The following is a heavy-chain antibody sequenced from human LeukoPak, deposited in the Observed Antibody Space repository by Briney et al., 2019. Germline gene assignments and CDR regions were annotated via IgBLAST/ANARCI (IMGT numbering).Heavy chain of an antibody. V-gene: IGHV3-30*18. CDR2: ITYGGSNK. D-gene: IGHD3/OR15-3a*01. Sequence: GRSLRLSCAASGFTFSSYGMHWVRQAPGKGLEWGAVITYGGSNKYYADSVKGRFTISRDNSKNTLYLQMNSLRAEDTAVYYCAKDRLVELVYFDYWGQGTLVTVSS. J-gene: IGHJ4*02. CDR1: GFTFSSYG. CDR3: AKDRLVELVYFDY.